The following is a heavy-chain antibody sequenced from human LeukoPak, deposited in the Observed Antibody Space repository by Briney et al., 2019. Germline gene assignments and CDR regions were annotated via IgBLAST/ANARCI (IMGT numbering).Heavy chain of an antibody. CDR1: GASISTYY. J-gene: IGHJ4*02. D-gene: IGHD6-6*01. CDR3: AGHDAGIAARPFDN. V-gene: IGHV4-4*09. CDR2: IHASGPT. Sequence: SETLSLTCTVSGASISTYYGAWIRGPRGKGLEGLGYIHASGPTNYNPSLKSRITISVDTSKNQFSLKLSSVTAADTAVYYCAGHDAGIAARPFDNWGQGTLVTVSS.